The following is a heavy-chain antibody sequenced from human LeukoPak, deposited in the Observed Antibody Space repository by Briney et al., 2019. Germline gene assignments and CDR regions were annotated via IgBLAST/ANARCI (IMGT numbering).Heavy chain of an antibody. CDR2: ISGSGVGT. Sequence: GGSLRLSCAASGFTFSSYWMSWVRQAPGKGLEWVSAISGSGVGTHYADSVKGRFTISRDNSKKTLHLQMNSLRAEDTAVYYCAKEYDSSGYTYWGQGTLVTVSS. D-gene: IGHD3-22*01. V-gene: IGHV3-23*01. CDR1: GFTFSSYW. CDR3: AKEYDSSGYTY. J-gene: IGHJ4*02.